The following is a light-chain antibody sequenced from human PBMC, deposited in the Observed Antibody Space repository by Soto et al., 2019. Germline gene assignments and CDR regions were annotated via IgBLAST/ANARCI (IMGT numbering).Light chain of an antibody. J-gene: IGKJ1*01. CDR2: GAS. Sequence: EIVMTQSPATLSVSPGERATLSCRASQSINSDVAWYQQKVGQTPRLLIHGASTRATGAPDRFSGSGSGTEFTLTIRRLEPEDFAVYFCQHYVYPQWTFGPGTKVDIK. CDR3: QHYVYPQWT. V-gene: IGKV3D-15*01. CDR1: QSINSD.